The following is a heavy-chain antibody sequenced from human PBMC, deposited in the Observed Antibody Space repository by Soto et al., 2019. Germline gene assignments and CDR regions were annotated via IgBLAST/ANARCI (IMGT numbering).Heavy chain of an antibody. D-gene: IGHD6-13*01. CDR2: INPSGGST. V-gene: IGHV1-46*01. CDR3: AREKAGEEQPPSWSLDP. Sequence: QAQLVQSGAEVKEPGASVKVSCKASGHTFTKYYFHWVRQAPGQGLEWMGIINPSGGSTNYAERFQGRVTMTRDTSTSTMYMELSSLRSEDTAVYYCAREKAGEEQPPSWSLDPWGQGTLVTVSS. J-gene: IGHJ5*02. CDR1: GHTFTKYY.